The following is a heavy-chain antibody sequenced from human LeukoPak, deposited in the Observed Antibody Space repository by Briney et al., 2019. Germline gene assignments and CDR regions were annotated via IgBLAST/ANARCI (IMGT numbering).Heavy chain of an antibody. CDR2: IRYDGSNK. J-gene: IGHJ4*02. CDR1: GFTFSSYG. CDR3: ASPGIAVAGPYFDY. Sequence: PGGSLRLSCAASGFTFSSYGMHWVRQAPGKGLEWVAFIRYDGSNKYYADSVKGRFTISRDNSKNTLYLQMNSLRAEDTAVYYCASPGIAVAGPYFDYWGQGTLVTVSS. D-gene: IGHD6-19*01. V-gene: IGHV3-30*02.